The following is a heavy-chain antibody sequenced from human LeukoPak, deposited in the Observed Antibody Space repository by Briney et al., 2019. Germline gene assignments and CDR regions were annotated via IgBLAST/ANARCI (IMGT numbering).Heavy chain of an antibody. J-gene: IGHJ4*02. CDR3: ARGGAARPDY. CDR2: ISSSSSSI. Sequence: GGSLRLSCAASGFTFRNYGMDWVRQAPGKGLEWVSYISSSSSSINYADSVKGRFTISRDNAQNSLYLQMNRLRGEDTAVYYCARGGAARPDYWGQGTLVTVSS. CDR1: GFTFRNYG. D-gene: IGHD6-6*01. V-gene: IGHV3-21*06.